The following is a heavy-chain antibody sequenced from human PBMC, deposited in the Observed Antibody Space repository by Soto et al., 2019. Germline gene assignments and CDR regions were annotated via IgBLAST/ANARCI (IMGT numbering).Heavy chain of an antibody. CDR1: GYTFTSYG. CDR3: ARDERVQLWSSYYYGMDV. V-gene: IGHV1-18*04. Sequence: ASVKVSCKASGYTFTSYGISWVRQAPGQGLEWMGWISAYNGNTNYAQKLQGRVTMTTDTSTSTAYMELRSLRSDDTAVYYCARDERVQLWSSYYYGMDVWGQGTTVTVS. D-gene: IGHD5-18*01. CDR2: ISAYNGNT. J-gene: IGHJ6*02.